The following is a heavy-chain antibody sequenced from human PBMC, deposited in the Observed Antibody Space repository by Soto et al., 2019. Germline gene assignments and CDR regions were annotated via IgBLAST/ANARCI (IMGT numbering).Heavy chain of an antibody. CDR1: GFTFSSYS. CDR3: ARGMGRYTGGYYSY. Sequence: EVQVVESGGGLVKPGGSLRLSCAASGFTFSSYSMNWVRQAPGKGLEGVSSISSTGTFIYYADSVKGRFTISRDNAKNSLLLQMNSLRAEDTAVYYCARGMGRYTGGYYSYWGQGTLVTVSS. CDR2: ISSTGTFI. D-gene: IGHD3-22*01. V-gene: IGHV3-21*01. J-gene: IGHJ4*02.